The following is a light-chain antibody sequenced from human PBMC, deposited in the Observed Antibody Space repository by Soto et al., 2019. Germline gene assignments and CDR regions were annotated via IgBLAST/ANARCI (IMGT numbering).Light chain of an antibody. V-gene: IGLV1-44*01. CDR1: SSNIGTSS. CDR2: TTN. J-gene: IGLJ1*01. Sequence: SLLTQPHSASGTPGQRVTISCSGSSSNIGTSSVHWFQQLPGTAPKLLISTTNQRPSGVPERFSGSKSGTSASLAISGLQSEDEADYYCAAWDDSLNGHVFGTGTKVTVL. CDR3: AAWDDSLNGHV.